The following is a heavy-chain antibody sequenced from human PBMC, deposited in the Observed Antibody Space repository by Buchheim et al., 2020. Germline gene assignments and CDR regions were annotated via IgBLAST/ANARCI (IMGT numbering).Heavy chain of an antibody. J-gene: IGHJ5*02. Sequence: QVQLVESGGGVVQPGRSLRLSCAASGFTFSSYGMHWVRQAPGKGLEWVAVISYDGSNKYYADSVKGRFTISRDNSKNTLSLQMNSLRAEDTAVYYCAKDVATAAAGTSPPFDPWGQGTL. V-gene: IGHV3-30*18. CDR3: AKDVATAAAGTSPPFDP. CDR2: ISYDGSNK. CDR1: GFTFSSYG. D-gene: IGHD6-13*01.